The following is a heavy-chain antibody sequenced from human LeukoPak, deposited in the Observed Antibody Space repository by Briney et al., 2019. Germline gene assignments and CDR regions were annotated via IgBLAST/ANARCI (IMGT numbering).Heavy chain of an antibody. CDR2: IIPILGIA. D-gene: IGHD5-12*01. CDR3: ARESGMVATIMGYFDY. CDR1: GGTFSSYA. Sequence: ASVKVSCKASGGTFSSYAISWVRQAPGQGLEWMGRIIPILGIANYAQKFQGRVTITADKSTSTAYMELSSLRSEDTAVYYCARESGMVATIMGYFDYWGQGTLVTVSS. J-gene: IGHJ4*02. V-gene: IGHV1-69*04.